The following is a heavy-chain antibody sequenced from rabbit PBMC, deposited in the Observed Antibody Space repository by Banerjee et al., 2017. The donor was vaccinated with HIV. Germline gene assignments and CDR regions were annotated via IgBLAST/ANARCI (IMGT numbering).Heavy chain of an antibody. D-gene: IGHD6-1*01. J-gene: IGHJ4*01. V-gene: IGHV1S40*01. CDR1: GFSFSSSYW. Sequence: QSLEESGGDLVKPGASLTLTCTASGFSFSSSYWICWVRQAPGKGLEWIGCIYTSNGDTYYASWAKGRFTISKTSSTTVTLQMTSLTAADTATYFCARSAGYGYDGYAYFNLWGPGTLVTVS. CDR3: ARSAGYGYDGYAYFNL. CDR2: IYTSNGDT.